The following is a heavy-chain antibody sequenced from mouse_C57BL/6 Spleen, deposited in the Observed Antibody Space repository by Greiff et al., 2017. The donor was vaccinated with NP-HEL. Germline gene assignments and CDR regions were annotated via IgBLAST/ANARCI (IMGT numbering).Heavy chain of an antibody. CDR1: GFSLTSDG. CDR3: DRAVYYGLDY. Sequence: QVQLQQSGPGLVQPSQSLSITCTVSGFSLTSDGVHWVRQSPGKGLEWLGVKWSGGSTDYNAAFISRLSISKDNSKSKVFFKMNSLQADDTAIYYCDRAVYYGLDYWGQGTTLTVSS. CDR2: KWSGGST. D-gene: IGHD1-2*01. J-gene: IGHJ2*01. V-gene: IGHV2-2*01.